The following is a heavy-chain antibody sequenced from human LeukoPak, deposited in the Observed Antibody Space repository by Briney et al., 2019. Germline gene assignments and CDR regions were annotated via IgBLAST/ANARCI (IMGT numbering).Heavy chain of an antibody. J-gene: IGHJ4*02. D-gene: IGHD2-2*01. CDR3: AKDHRLLGRDIVVVPAAFGSDY. CDR1: GFTFSSYG. V-gene: IGHV3-30*02. CDR2: IRYDGSNK. Sequence: PGGSLRLSCAASGFTFSSYGMHWVRQAPGKGLEWVAFIRYDGSNKYYADSVKGRFTISRDNSKNTLYLQMNSLRAEDTAVYYCAKDHRLLGRDIVVVPAAFGSDYWGQGTLVTVSS.